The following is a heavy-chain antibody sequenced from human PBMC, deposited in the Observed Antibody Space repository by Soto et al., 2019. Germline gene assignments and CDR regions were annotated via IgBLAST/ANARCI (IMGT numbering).Heavy chain of an antibody. CDR1: GFTFSIYA. V-gene: IGHV3-23*01. CDR2: ISGSGGST. CDR3: AGDEGNTSPYYFDY. J-gene: IGHJ4*02. D-gene: IGHD3-10*01. Sequence: PWGSLRVFCASSGFTFSIYAMFWVRQAPGKGLEWVSAISGSGGSTYYADSVKGRFTISGDNSKNTLYLQMNSLRAEDTAVYYCAGDEGNTSPYYFDYWGQGTLVTVSS.